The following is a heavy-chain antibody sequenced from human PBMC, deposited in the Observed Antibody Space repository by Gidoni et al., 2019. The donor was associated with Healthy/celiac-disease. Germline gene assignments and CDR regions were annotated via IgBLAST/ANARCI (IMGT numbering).Heavy chain of an antibody. CDR2: INHSGST. D-gene: IGHD1-20*01. J-gene: IGHJ3*02. Sequence: QVQLQQWCAGLLKPSETLSLTCAVYGGSFSGYYWSWIRQPPGKGLEWIGEINHSGSTNYNPSLKSRVTISVDTSKNQFSLKLSSVTAADTAVYYCARGHRRSTSITGTTRAFDIWGQGTMVTVSS. V-gene: IGHV4-34*01. CDR1: GGSFSGYY. CDR3: ARGHRRSTSITGTTRAFDI.